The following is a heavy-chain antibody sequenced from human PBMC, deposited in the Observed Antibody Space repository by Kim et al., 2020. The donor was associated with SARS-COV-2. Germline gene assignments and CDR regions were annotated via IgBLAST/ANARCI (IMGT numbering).Heavy chain of an antibody. D-gene: IGHD6-19*01. CDR2: INTDGTMT. Sequence: GGSLRLSCAASGFTFSNYWMHWVRQVPGKGLVWVSRINTDGTMTHYPDPVKGRFTISRVNAKNTLYLQMNSLRVEDTAVYYCTREEVSGNGAAANWGQGTLVTVSP. J-gene: IGHJ4*02. CDR3: TREEVSGNGAAAN. CDR1: GFTFSNYW. V-gene: IGHV3-74*01.